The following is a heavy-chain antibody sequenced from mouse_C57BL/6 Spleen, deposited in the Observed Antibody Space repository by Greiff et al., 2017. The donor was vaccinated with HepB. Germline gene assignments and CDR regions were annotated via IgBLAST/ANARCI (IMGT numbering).Heavy chain of an antibody. CDR3: ARSDYAGNYFDY. V-gene: IGHV1-76*01. CDR2: IYPGSGNT. D-gene: IGHD2-4*01. Sequence: QVQLKQSGAELVRPGASVKLSCKASGYTFTDYYINWVKQRPGQGLEWIARIYPGSGNTYYNEKFKGKATLTAEKSSSTAYMQLSSLTSEDSAVYFCARSDYAGNYFDYWGQGTTLTVSS. CDR1: GYTFTDYY. J-gene: IGHJ2*01.